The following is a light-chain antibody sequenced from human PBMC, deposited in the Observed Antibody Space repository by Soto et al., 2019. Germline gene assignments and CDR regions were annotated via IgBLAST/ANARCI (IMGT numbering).Light chain of an antibody. Sequence: DIQMTQSPSSLSASVGDRVTITWRASQGISTYLNWYQQNPGKAPKLLIYAASSLQSGVPSRFSGSGSGTDFTLTISSLQPEDFATYYCQQSYSSPRTFGQGTKVDIK. CDR2: AAS. J-gene: IGKJ1*01. V-gene: IGKV1-39*01. CDR1: QGISTY. CDR3: QQSYSSPRT.